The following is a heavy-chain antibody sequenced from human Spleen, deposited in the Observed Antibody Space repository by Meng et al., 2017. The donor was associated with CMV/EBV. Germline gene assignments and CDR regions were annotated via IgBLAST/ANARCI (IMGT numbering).Heavy chain of an antibody. Sequence: SGVTFSSYAMHWVRQAPGKGLEWVAVISYDGSNKYYADSVKGRFTISRDNSKNTLYLQMNSLRAEDTAVYYCARVPGGRRSGPFFDYWGQGTLVTVSS. J-gene: IGHJ4*02. CDR2: ISYDGSNK. D-gene: IGHD1-26*01. CDR1: GVTFSSYA. V-gene: IGHV3-30*04. CDR3: ARVPGGRRSGPFFDY.